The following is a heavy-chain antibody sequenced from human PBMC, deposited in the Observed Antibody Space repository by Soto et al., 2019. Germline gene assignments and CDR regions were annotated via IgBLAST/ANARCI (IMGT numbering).Heavy chain of an antibody. J-gene: IGHJ4*02. D-gene: IGHD6-19*01. Sequence: EVQLVESGGGLVQPGGSLRLSCAASGFTFSSYWMNWVRQAPGKGLEWVANIKQDGSEMHYVDSVKGRFTITRDNAKNSLYLQMNSLRAEDTAVYYCARRGSSGWYPLWYFDYWGQGTLVTVSS. V-gene: IGHV3-7*01. CDR3: ARRGSSGWYPLWYFDY. CDR1: GFTFSSYW. CDR2: IKQDGSEM.